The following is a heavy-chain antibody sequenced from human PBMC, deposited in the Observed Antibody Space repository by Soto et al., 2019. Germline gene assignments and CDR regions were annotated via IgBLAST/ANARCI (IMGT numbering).Heavy chain of an antibody. V-gene: IGHV2-5*02. CDR3: AHRRRDTAMSYFDY. J-gene: IGHJ4*02. CDR1: GFSLSFSGVA. CDR2: IYWDDDK. D-gene: IGHD5-18*01. Sequence: QITLKESGPTLLKPTQTLTLTCTFSGFSLSFSGVAVGWIRQSPGKALEWLALIYWDDDKRYSPSLKDRLTITKDTSKKQVVLTMTNVDPVDTATYFCAHRRRDTAMSYFDYWGQGTLVTVSS.